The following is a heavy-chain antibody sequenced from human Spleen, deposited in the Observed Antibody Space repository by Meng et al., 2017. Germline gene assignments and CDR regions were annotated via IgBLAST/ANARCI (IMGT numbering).Heavy chain of an antibody. CDR1: GFTFSRYA. V-gene: IGHV3-30*04. J-gene: IGHJ4*02. D-gene: IGHD3-22*01. CDR2: MSYDGNNE. Sequence: GESLKISCAASGFTFSRYAMHWVRQAPGKGLEWVALMSYDGNNEYYADSVKGRFTISRDNSKGTLFLQMNNLRAEDTALYHCLIDHDSSAYSFKLWGQGTVVTVSS. CDR3: LIDHDSSAYSFKL.